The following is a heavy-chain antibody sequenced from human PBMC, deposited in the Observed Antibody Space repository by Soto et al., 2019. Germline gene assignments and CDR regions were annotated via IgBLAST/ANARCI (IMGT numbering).Heavy chain of an antibody. CDR2: IHYSGTT. D-gene: IGHD6-13*01. CDR1: GGSMRNYF. Sequence: PSETLSLPCTVSGGSMRNYFCTWIRQPPGKGLEWIGYIHYSGTTSFFPSYNPSLRSRVTISEDTSKNHFSLKLLSVTTADTAVYFCAAGEASSRNLAPYYLDFWGQGTLVTVSS. J-gene: IGHJ4*02. V-gene: IGHV4-59*01. CDR3: AAGEASSRNLAPYYLDF.